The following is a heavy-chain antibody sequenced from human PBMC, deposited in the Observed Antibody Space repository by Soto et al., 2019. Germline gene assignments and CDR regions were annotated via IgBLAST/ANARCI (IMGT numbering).Heavy chain of an antibody. CDR1: GFTFSTSQ. D-gene: IGHD3-10*01. Sequence: EVQLVESGGGLVQPGGSLRLSCAASGFTFSTSQMNWVRQAPGKGLEWLSYISSSGSSRYYADSVKGRFTIARDNAKKSLYLQMNSLRVEDTAFYYCAREGSSDAYDIWGQGKKVTVSS. CDR2: ISSSGSSR. V-gene: IGHV3-48*03. CDR3: AREGSSDAYDI. J-gene: IGHJ3*02.